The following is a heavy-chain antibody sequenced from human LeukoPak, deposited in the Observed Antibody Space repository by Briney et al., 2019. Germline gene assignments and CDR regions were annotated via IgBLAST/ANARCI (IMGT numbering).Heavy chain of an antibody. CDR3: ARVRYYYDSSGYFYYYGMDV. D-gene: IGHD3-22*01. CDR1: GFTSSSYS. CDR2: ISSSSSYI. J-gene: IGHJ6*02. Sequence: GGSLRLSCAASGFTSSSYSMNWVRQAPGKGLEWVSSISSSSSYIYYADSVKGRFTISRDNAKNSLYLQMNSLRAEDTAVYYCARVRYYYDSSGYFYYYGMDVWGQGTTVTVSS. V-gene: IGHV3-21*01.